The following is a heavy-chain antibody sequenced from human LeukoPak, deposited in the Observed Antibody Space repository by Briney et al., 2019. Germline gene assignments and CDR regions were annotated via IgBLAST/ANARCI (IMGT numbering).Heavy chain of an antibody. CDR3: AREGGFYRPLDY. CDR2: VHLDGRT. CDR1: GGSVTSTNW. Sequence: SGTLSLTCAVSGGSVTSTNWWTWVRQPPGKGLKWIGEVHLDGRTNYNPSLTGRLTLSVDLYENHISLKLTSVTAADTAVYYCAREGGFYRPLDYLGQGTLVTVSS. V-gene: IGHV4-4*02. J-gene: IGHJ4*02. D-gene: IGHD3-3*01.